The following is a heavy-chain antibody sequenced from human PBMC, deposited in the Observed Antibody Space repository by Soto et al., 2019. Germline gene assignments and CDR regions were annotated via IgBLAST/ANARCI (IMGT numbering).Heavy chain of an antibody. J-gene: IGHJ5*02. CDR1: GYTFTRYG. V-gene: IGHV1-18*01. CDR3: ARVPLVDIVVVPAALPNWFDP. CDR2: ISAYNGNT. Sequence: GASVKVCCKASGYTFTRYGISWVRQAPGQGLEWMGWISAYNGNTNYAQKLQGRVTMTTDTSTSTAYMELRSLRSDDTAVYYCARVPLVDIVVVPAALPNWFDPWGQGTLVTVSS. D-gene: IGHD2-2*02.